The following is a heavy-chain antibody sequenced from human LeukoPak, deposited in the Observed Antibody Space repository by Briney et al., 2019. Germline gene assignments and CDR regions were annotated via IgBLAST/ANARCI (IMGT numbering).Heavy chain of an antibody. V-gene: IGHV7-4-1*02. Sequence: ASVKVSCKASGYTFTGYYIHWVRQAPGQGLEWMGWINTNTGNPTYAQGFTGRFVFSLDTSVSTAYLQISSLKTEDTAVYYCARDRTLFDYWGQGTLVTVSS. CDR2: INTNTGNP. CDR3: ARDRTLFDY. J-gene: IGHJ4*02. CDR1: GYTFTGYY. D-gene: IGHD1-14*01.